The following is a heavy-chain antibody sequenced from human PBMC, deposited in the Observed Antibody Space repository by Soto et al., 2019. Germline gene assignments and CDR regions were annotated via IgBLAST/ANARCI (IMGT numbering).Heavy chain of an antibody. CDR2: IWYDGSNK. CDR1: GFTFSSYG. Sequence: QVQLLESGGGVVQPGRSLRLSCAASGFTFSSYGMHWVRQAPGKGLEWVAVIWYDGSNKYYADSVKGRFTISRDNSKNTLYLQMNSLRAEDTAVYYCAARECSSTRCYRGGYYYGMDGWGLGTTVTVSS. J-gene: IGHJ6*02. V-gene: IGHV3-33*01. CDR3: AARECSSTRCYRGGYYYGMDG. D-gene: IGHD2-2*01.